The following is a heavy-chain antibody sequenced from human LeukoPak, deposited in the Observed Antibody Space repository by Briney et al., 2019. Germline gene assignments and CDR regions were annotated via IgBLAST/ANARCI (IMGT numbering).Heavy chain of an antibody. CDR1: GYTFTSYD. Sequence: GASVKVSCKASGYTFTSYDINWVRQATGLGREWMGWMNPNSGNTGYAQKFQGRVTMTRNTSISTAYMELSSLRSEDTAVYYCARGHFWSGYYARAYYYYMDVWGKGTTVTVSS. J-gene: IGHJ6*03. D-gene: IGHD3-3*02. CDR2: MNPNSGNT. CDR3: ARGHFWSGYYARAYYYYMDV. V-gene: IGHV1-8*01.